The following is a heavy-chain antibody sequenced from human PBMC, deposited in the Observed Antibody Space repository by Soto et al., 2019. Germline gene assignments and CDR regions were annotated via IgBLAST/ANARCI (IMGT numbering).Heavy chain of an antibody. V-gene: IGHV3-33*01. Sequence: GSLRLSCAASGFTFSSYGMHWVRQAPGKGLEWVAVIWYDGSNKYYADSVKGRFTISRDNSKNTLYLQMNSLRAEDTAVYYCARDGPRHRYYDSSGYQTNYYYYGMDVWGQGTTVTVSS. CDR3: ARDGPRHRYYDSSGYQTNYYYYGMDV. J-gene: IGHJ6*02. CDR1: GFTFSSYG. D-gene: IGHD3-22*01. CDR2: IWYDGSNK.